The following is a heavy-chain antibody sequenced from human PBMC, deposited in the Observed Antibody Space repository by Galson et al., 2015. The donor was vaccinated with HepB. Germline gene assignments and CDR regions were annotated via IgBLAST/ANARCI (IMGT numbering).Heavy chain of an antibody. V-gene: IGHV1-18*01. J-gene: IGHJ5*02. CDR1: GYTFTSYG. CDR2: ISAYNGNT. CDR3: ARIVWGTPFGNWFDP. D-gene: IGHD3-16*01. Sequence: SVKVSCKASGYTFTSYGISWVRQAPGQGLEWMGWISAYNGNTNYAQKLQGRVTMTTDTSTSTAYMELRSLRSDDTAVYYCARIVWGTPFGNWFDPWGQGTLVTVSS.